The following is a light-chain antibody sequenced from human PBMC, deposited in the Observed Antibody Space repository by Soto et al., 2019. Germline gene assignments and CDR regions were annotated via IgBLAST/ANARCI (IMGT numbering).Light chain of an antibody. CDR2: YAS. CDR1: HDIGNY. CDR3: QQYENLPRFI. J-gene: IGKJ3*01. V-gene: IGKV1-33*01. Sequence: DIQMTQSPSSLSASVGDRVTITCLASHDIGNYLNWYQQKPGKAPKLLIYYASNLETGVSSRFSGSGSGTDFTCTISSLQPEDIATYFCQQYENLPRFIFGPGTKVDIK.